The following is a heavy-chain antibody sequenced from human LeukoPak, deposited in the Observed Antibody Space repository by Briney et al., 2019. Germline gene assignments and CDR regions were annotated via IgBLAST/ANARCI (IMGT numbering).Heavy chain of an antibody. Sequence: ASVKVSCKASGYTFTNYDINWVRQATGQGLEWMGWMNPNNGNAGYAQKFQDKVTMTRDTSISTVYMELSSLSSEDTAIYFCARHGGDYPDTWGQGTLVTVSS. CDR1: GYTFTNYD. CDR3: ARHGGDYPDT. V-gene: IGHV1-8*01. CDR2: MNPNNGNA. J-gene: IGHJ5*02. D-gene: IGHD2-21*02.